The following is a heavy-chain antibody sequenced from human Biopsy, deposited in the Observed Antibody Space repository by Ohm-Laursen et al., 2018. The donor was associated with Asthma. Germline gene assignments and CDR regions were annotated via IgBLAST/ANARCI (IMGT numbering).Heavy chain of an antibody. V-gene: IGHV1-18*01. D-gene: IGHD3-10*01. Sequence: ATVKISCKTSGYTFNSAGITWVRQAPGQGLEWMGWISVYIGNTKVAQKLQDRVTMITDTSTSTAYMELRSLRSDDTAVYFCARAVDYSHYYGIDVWGQGTTVTVS. CDR1: GYTFNSAG. CDR2: ISVYIGNT. J-gene: IGHJ6*02. CDR3: ARAVDYSHYYGIDV.